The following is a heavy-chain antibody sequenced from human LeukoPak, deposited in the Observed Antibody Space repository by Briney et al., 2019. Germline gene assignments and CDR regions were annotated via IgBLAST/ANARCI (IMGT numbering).Heavy chain of an antibody. CDR1: GGSISSGDYY. V-gene: IGHV4-30-4*08. Sequence: PSQTLSLTCTVSGGSISSGDYYWSWIRQPPGKGLEWIGYIYYSGSTYYNPSLKSRVTMSVDTSKNQFSLKLSSVTAADTAVYYCARARNYDSSGYYYVGGFDYWGQETLVTVSS. J-gene: IGHJ4*02. CDR2: IYYSGST. D-gene: IGHD3-22*01. CDR3: ARARNYDSSGYYYVGGFDY.